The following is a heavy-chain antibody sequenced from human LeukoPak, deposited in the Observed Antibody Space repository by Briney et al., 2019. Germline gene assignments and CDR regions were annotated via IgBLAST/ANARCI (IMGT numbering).Heavy chain of an antibody. V-gene: IGHV3-21*01. CDR3: AREGGEMATIYYYYYYMDV. Sequence: GGSLRLSCAASGFTFSNYSMNWVRQAPGKGLEWVSSISSSSSYIYYADSVKGRFTISRDNAKNSLYLQMNSLRAEDTAVYYCAREGGEMATIYYYYYYMDVWGKGTTVTVSS. D-gene: IGHD5-24*01. CDR2: ISSSSSYI. J-gene: IGHJ6*03. CDR1: GFTFSNYS.